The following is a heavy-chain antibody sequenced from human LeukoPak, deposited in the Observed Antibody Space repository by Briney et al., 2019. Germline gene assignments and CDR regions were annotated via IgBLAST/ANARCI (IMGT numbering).Heavy chain of an antibody. CDR2: ISSSENTI. CDR3: ARVHRGYSYGRLDY. J-gene: IGHJ4*02. Sequence: GGSLRLSCTASGFTFGDYAMSWVRQAPGKGLEWVSYISSSENTIHYADSVRGRFTISRDNAKNSLYLEMNSLRDEDTAVYYCARVHRGYSYGRLDYWGQGTLVTVSS. D-gene: IGHD5-18*01. CDR1: GFTFGDYA. V-gene: IGHV3-11*04.